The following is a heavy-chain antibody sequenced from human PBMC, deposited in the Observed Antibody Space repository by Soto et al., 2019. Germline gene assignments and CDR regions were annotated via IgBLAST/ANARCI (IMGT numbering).Heavy chain of an antibody. CDR3: TREASVLIPAAQPSRFDS. J-gene: IGHJ4*02. CDR1: GYSFMKYG. CDR2: ISPYSGYT. D-gene: IGHD2-8*01. V-gene: IGHV1-18*01. Sequence: ASVKVSCKGFGYSFMKYGINWVRPAPGQGLELVGWISPYSGYTHSAQKFHGRLTLTTDTAASTAYMELRILRSADTALYYCTREASVLIPAAQPSRFDSWGQGTLVTVSS.